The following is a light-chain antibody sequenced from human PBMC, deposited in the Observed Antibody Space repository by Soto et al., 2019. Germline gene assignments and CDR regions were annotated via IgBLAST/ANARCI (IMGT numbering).Light chain of an antibody. V-gene: IGLV2-14*01. CDR1: SSDVGDYDF. CDR3: SSFTSTSTLVV. CDR2: EVS. J-gene: IGLJ2*01. Sequence: QSALTQPASVSGSPGQSITISCTGSSSDVGDYDFVSWYQQHPGKAPKLIIYEVSDRPSGVSNRFSGSKSGNTASLTISRLQAEDDAHYYCSSFTSTSTLVVFGGGTKLTVL.